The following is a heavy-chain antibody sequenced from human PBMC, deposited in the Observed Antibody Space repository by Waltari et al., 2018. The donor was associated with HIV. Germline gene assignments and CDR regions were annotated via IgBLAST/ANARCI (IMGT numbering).Heavy chain of an antibody. Sequence: QVQLVESGGGVVQPGGSLRLSCAASEFTFSSYGMPWVRQAPGKGLEWVAFIRHDGSNKDYADSVKGRFTITRDNPKNTLYLQMNSLRAEDTAMYYCAKELLFLSRYFGMDVWGQGTTVTVSS. CDR2: IRHDGSNK. D-gene: IGHD3-3*01. CDR3: AKELLFLSRYFGMDV. CDR1: EFTFSSYG. V-gene: IGHV3-30*02. J-gene: IGHJ6*02.